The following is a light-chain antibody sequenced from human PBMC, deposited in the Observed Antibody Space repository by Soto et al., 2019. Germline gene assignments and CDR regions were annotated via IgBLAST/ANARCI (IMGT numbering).Light chain of an antibody. CDR3: QQRSNWSLT. Sequence: EIVLTQSPATLSLSPGERATLSCRASQSVSSYLAWYQQKPSQAPRLLIYDASNRATGIPARFSGSGSGTDFSLNISSLEPEDFAVYYCQQRSNWSLTFGGGTKVEIK. CDR2: DAS. CDR1: QSVSSY. V-gene: IGKV3-11*01. J-gene: IGKJ4*01.